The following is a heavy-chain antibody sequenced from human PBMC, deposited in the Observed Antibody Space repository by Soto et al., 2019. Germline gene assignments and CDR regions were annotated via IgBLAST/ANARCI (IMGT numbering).Heavy chain of an antibody. D-gene: IGHD3-10*01. V-gene: IGHV3-23*01. CDR3: ATRPPGGPYRGVFDY. J-gene: IGHJ4*02. CDR2: ITGGGGRT. Sequence: GGSLRLSCAASGFTFDNYAMSWVRQAPGKGLEWVSAITGGGGRTYYADSVKSRFTMSLDTSKNQFSLKLSAVTTADTAVYYCATRPPGGPYRGVFDYWSQGTLVTVSS. CDR1: GFTFDNYA.